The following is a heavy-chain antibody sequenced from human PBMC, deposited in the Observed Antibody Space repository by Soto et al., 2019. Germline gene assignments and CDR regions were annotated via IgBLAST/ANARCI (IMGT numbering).Heavy chain of an antibody. J-gene: IGHJ6*02. CDR2: INPDGGGT. CDR3: AVGGNYLSMDV. D-gene: IGHD4-4*01. Sequence: QVQLVQSGAEVKKPGASVKVSCKASGYTFTSYYMHWVRLAPGQGLEWMGIINPDGGGTSYAQQFPGRVNMTRDTATSTVYMEMSSLRSEDTAVYYCAVGGNYLSMDVWGQGTTVTVSS. V-gene: IGHV1-46*01. CDR1: GYTFTSYY.